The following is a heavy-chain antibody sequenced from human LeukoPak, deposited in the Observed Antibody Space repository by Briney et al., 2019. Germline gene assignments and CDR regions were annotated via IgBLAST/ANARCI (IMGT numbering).Heavy chain of an antibody. D-gene: IGHD2-15*01. Sequence: GASVKVSCKASGYTFTGYYMHWVRQAPGQGLEWMGWINPNSGGTNYAQKFQGRVTMTRDTSISTAYMELSRLRSDDTAVYYCARDICSGGSCYSSPDYWGQGTLVTVSS. CDR1: GYTFTGYY. CDR3: ARDICSGGSCYSSPDY. CDR2: INPNSGGT. V-gene: IGHV1-2*02. J-gene: IGHJ4*02.